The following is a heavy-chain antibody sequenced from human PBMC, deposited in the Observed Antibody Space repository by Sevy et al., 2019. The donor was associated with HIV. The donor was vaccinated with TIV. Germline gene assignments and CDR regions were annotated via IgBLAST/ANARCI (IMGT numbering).Heavy chain of an antibody. V-gene: IGHV3-30*18. J-gene: IGHJ5*02. CDR3: AKGGQWLVRDWFDP. D-gene: IGHD6-19*01. Sequence: GGSLRLSCAASGFTFSSYGMHWVRQAPGKGLDWVTVISYDGSNKYYADSVKGRFTISRDNSKNTLYLQMNSLRVEDTAVYYWAKGGQWLVRDWFDPWGQGTLVTVSS. CDR2: ISYDGSNK. CDR1: GFTFSSYG.